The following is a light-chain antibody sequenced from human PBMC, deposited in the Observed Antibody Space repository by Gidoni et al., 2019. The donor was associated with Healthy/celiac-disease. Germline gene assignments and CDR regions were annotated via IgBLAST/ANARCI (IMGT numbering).Light chain of an antibody. CDR2: DAS. Sequence: DIQMPQSPSTLSASVGERVTITCRASPSISSWLAWYQQQPGKAPKLLFYDASSLESGVTSRFSGSGSGTEFTLTISSLQPDDFATYYCQQYNSYSLTFGGGTKVEIK. J-gene: IGKJ4*01. CDR3: QQYNSYSLT. CDR1: PSISSW. V-gene: IGKV1-5*01.